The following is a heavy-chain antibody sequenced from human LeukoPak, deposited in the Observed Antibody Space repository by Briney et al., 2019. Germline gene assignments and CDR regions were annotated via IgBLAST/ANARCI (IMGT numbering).Heavy chain of an antibody. CDR2: IYYSGRT. Sequence: SQTLSLTCTVSGGSISSGDYCWSWIRQHPGKGLEWIGNIYYSGRTYYNPSLKSRVTISVDTSKNQFSLKLSSVTAADTAVYYCARGEAPYSSGWYYFDYWGQGTLVTVSS. D-gene: IGHD6-19*01. V-gene: IGHV4-30-4*01. J-gene: IGHJ4*02. CDR3: ARGEAPYSSGWYYFDY. CDR1: GGSISSGDYC.